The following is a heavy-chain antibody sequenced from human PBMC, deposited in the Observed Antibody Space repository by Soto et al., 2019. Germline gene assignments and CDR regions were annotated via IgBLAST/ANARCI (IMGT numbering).Heavy chain of an antibody. CDR1: GGTFSSYA. Sequence: QVQLVQSGAEVKKPGSSVKVSCKASGGTFSSYAISWVRQAPGQGLEWMGGIIPIFGTANYAQKFQGRVTITADESTSTAYMELRSLRSEATAVYYCARVGIAVAGPFDYWGQGTLVTVSS. CDR3: ARVGIAVAGPFDY. CDR2: IIPIFGTA. J-gene: IGHJ4*02. V-gene: IGHV1-69*12. D-gene: IGHD6-19*01.